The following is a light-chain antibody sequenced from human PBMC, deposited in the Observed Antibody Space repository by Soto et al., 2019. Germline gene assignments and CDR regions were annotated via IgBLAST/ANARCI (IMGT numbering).Light chain of an antibody. J-gene: IGKJ2*01. CDR1: HSISIS. V-gene: IGKV1-5*03. CDR2: KSS. CDR3: QQYNRXWNP. Sequence: DIQMTQSPSTMSASVRDRVTITFRASHSISISLAWYRQIPGKAPKLLIYKSSSLDTWVPSIFSGSLSGTEFTLTISSLQPDDFATYYSQQYNRXWNPCGKGTKV.